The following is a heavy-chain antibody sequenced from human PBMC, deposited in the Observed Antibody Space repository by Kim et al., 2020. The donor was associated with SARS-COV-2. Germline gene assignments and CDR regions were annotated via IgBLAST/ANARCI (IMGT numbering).Heavy chain of an antibody. J-gene: IGHJ4*02. V-gene: IGHV3-48*02. CDR2: SSSSTI. CDR3: AREEAY. Sequence: SSSSTIYYADSVKGRFTISRDNAKNSLYLQMNSLRDEDTAVYYCAREEAYWGQGTLVTVSS.